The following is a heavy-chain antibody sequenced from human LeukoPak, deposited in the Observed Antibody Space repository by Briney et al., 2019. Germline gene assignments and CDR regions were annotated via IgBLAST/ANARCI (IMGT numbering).Heavy chain of an antibody. J-gene: IGHJ5*02. Sequence: SETLSLTCAVYGGSFSGYYWSWIRQPPGKGLGWIGEINHSGSTNYNPSLKSRVTISVDTSKNQFSLKLSSVTAADTAVYYCARIVVVVPAAKRYNWFDPWGQGTLVTVSS. D-gene: IGHD2-2*01. CDR3: ARIVVVVPAAKRYNWFDP. CDR1: GGSFSGYY. V-gene: IGHV4-34*01. CDR2: INHSGST.